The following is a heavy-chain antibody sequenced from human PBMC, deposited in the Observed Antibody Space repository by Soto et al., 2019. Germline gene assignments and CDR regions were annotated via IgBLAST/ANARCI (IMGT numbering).Heavy chain of an antibody. CDR1: GFTFDDYA. CDR2: ISWNSGSI. CDR3: AKTTTPLSAGTYYFDY. J-gene: IGHJ4*02. D-gene: IGHD1-7*01. Sequence: EVQLVESGGGLVQPGRSLRLSCAASGFTFDDYAMHWVRQAPGKGLEWVSGISWNSGSIGYVDSVKGRFTISRDNAKNSLYLQMNSLRAEDTALYYCAKTTTPLSAGTYYFDYWGQGTLVTVSS. V-gene: IGHV3-9*01.